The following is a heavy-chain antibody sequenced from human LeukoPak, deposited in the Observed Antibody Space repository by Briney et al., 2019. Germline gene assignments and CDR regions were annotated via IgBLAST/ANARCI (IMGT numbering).Heavy chain of an antibody. CDR1: GASISDYY. CDR3: LTVDTSMGVDY. D-gene: IGHD5-18*01. CDR2: IYYTGIA. V-gene: IGHV4-59*08. Sequence: SETLSLTCTVSGASISDYYWSWIRQPPGKGLEWIGYIYYTGIANYNPSLKSRLTMSVDTSKSQLSLRLSSMTAADTAVYYCLTVDTSMGVDYWGQGTLVTVSS. J-gene: IGHJ4*02.